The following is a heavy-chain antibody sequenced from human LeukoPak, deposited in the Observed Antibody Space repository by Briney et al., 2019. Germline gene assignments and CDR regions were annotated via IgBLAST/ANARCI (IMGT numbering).Heavy chain of an antibody. CDR3: ARDPTQYTTTWYSDY. Sequence: GGSLRLSCTASGFSFSAYGMHWVRQAPGKGLEWVAVIWYDGSSQYYADSVKGRFTISRDNSKNTLFLQMNSLRAEDTAVYYCARDPTQYTTTWYSDYWGQGTPVTVSS. D-gene: IGHD2/OR15-2a*01. V-gene: IGHV3-33*01. CDR1: GFSFSAYG. J-gene: IGHJ4*02. CDR2: IWYDGSSQ.